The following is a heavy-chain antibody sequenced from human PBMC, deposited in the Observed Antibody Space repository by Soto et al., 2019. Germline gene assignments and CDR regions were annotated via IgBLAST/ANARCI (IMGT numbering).Heavy chain of an antibody. V-gene: IGHV4-30-2*01. CDR3: ASRLTIAAAGDYYYYGMDV. CDR1: GGSISSGGYS. Sequence: PLETLSLTCAVSGGSISSGGYSWSWIRQPPGKGLEWIGYIYHSGSTYYNPSLKSRVTISVDRSKNQFSLKLSSVTAADTAVYYCASRLTIAAAGDYYYYGMDVWGQGTTVTVSS. J-gene: IGHJ6*02. D-gene: IGHD6-13*01. CDR2: IYHSGST.